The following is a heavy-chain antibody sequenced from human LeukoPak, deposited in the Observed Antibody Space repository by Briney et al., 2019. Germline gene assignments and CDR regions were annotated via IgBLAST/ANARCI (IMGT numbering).Heavy chain of an antibody. CDR1: GGSISSGDYY. J-gene: IGHJ4*02. Sequence: SSETLSLTCTVSGGSISSGDYYWSWIRQPPGKGLEWIGCIYYSGSTYYNPSLKSRVTISVDTSKNQFSLKLSSVTAADTAVYYCARVIFLEWFTDYWGQGTLVTVSS. D-gene: IGHD3-3*01. CDR3: ARVIFLEWFTDY. CDR2: IYYSGST. V-gene: IGHV4-30-4*01.